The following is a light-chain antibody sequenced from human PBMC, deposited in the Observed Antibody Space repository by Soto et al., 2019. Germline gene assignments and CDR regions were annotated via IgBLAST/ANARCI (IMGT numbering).Light chain of an antibody. CDR2: RAS. V-gene: IGKV3D-15*01. CDR3: QQYNNWPKT. Sequence: EIVLAQSPATLSLSPGERATLSCRASQRFSTNLAWYQQKPGQAPRLLIYRASTRATDIPARFSGSGSGTDFTLTISSLQSEDFAVYYCQQYNNWPKTFGQGTKVDIK. CDR1: QRFSTN. J-gene: IGKJ1*01.